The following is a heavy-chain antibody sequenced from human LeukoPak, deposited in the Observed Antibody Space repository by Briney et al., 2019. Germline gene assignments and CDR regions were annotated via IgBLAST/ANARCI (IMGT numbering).Heavy chain of an antibody. Sequence: GGSLRLSCAASGFTFSSYAMSWVRQAPGKGLEWVSTISGSGGSSYYADSVKGRFTISRDNSKNTLYLQMNSLRAEDTAVYYCAKGVHYDSSGYSDYWGQGTLVTVSS. V-gene: IGHV3-23*01. CDR1: GFTFSSYA. CDR2: ISGSGGSS. D-gene: IGHD3-22*01. CDR3: AKGVHYDSSGYSDY. J-gene: IGHJ4*02.